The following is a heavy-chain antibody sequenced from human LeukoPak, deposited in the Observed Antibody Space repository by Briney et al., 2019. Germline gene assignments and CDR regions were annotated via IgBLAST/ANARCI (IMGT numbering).Heavy chain of an antibody. Sequence: GGSLRLSCAASGITVSSNYMSWFRQAPGKGLEWVSIMSSAGSTYYADSVKGRFTFSRDSSRNTLYLQMNSLSAEDTAVYYCARSWGQIWSDYWGQGTLVTVSS. J-gene: IGHJ4*02. CDR3: ARSWGQIWSDY. V-gene: IGHV3-53*01. D-gene: IGHD7-27*01. CDR1: GITVSSNY. CDR2: MSSAGST.